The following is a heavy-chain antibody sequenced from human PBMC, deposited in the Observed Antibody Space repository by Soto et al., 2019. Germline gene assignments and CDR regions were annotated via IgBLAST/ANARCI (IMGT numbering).Heavy chain of an antibody. CDR3: AKDIGIAVAGPSSYFDY. D-gene: IGHD6-19*01. CDR2: ISWNSGSI. CDR1: GFTFDDYA. V-gene: IGHV3-9*01. Sequence: PGGSLRLSCAASGFTFDDYAMHWVRQAPGKGLEWVSGISWNSGSIGYADSVKGRFTISRDNAKNSLYLQMNSLRAEDTALYYCAKDIGIAVAGPSSYFDYWGQGTLVTVYS. J-gene: IGHJ4*02.